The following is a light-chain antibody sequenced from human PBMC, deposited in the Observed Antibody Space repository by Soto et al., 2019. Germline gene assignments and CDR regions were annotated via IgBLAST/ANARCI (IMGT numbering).Light chain of an antibody. CDR2: DAS. CDR1: QSVSSY. Sequence: EIVLTQSPAILSMSPGERATLSCRANQSVSSYFAWYQQKPGQAPRHLIYDASNRANGVPARFSCSGSGTDFTLTISSLEHEDFAVYYCQQRRYWPVTFGQGTKVEIK. CDR3: QQRRYWPVT. J-gene: IGKJ1*01. V-gene: IGKV3-11*01.